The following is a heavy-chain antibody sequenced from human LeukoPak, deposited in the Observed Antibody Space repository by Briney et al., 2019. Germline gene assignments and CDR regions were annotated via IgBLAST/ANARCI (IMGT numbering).Heavy chain of an antibody. J-gene: IGHJ4*02. Sequence: GRSLRPSWAASGFTLSSYGIHWVSQAPGKGLEWVAVIRYDGSNKYYADSVKGRFTISRDNSKNTLYLQMNSLRAEDTAVYYCAKDRGALLRYFDSFDYWGQGTLVTVSS. D-gene: IGHD3-9*01. CDR3: AKDRGALLRYFDSFDY. CDR2: IRYDGSNK. CDR1: GFTLSSYG. V-gene: IGHV3-33*06.